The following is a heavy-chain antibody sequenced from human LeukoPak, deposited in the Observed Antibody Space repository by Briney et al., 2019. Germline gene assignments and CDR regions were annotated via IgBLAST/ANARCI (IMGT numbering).Heavy chain of an antibody. CDR1: GFTFSRYA. Sequence: GGSLRLSCAASGFTFSRYAMNWVRQAPGKGLEWVSTISASGGSTYYADSVKGRFTISRDNSKNTLYLQMNSLRAEDTAVYYCAKYGSGSYYDYWGQGTLVTVSS. CDR2: ISASGGST. D-gene: IGHD3-10*01. J-gene: IGHJ4*02. CDR3: AKYGSGSYYDY. V-gene: IGHV3-23*01.